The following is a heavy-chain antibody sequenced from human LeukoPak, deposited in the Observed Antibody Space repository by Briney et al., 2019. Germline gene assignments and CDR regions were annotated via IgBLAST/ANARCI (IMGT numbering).Heavy chain of an antibody. J-gene: IGHJ6*03. CDR1: GGSITNYY. CDR3: ARDADDYGDYVGVGYYYYYMDV. CDR2: IYYSGTT. V-gene: IGHV4-59*01. Sequence: SETLSLTCTVSGGSITNYYWSWIRQPPGKGLEWIGFIYYSGTTNYNPSLKSRVTISVDTSKNQFSLKLSSMTAADTAVYYCARDADDYGDYVGVGYYYYYMDVWGKGTTVTVSS. D-gene: IGHD4-17*01.